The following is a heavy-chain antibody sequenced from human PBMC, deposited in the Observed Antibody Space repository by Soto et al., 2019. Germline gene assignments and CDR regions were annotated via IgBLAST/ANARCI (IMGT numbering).Heavy chain of an antibody. CDR1: GFTFSSYA. J-gene: IGHJ4*02. CDR2: ISSNGGST. Sequence: GGSLRLSCSASGFTFSSYAMHWVRQAPGKGLEYVSAISSNGGSTYYADSVKGRFTISRDNSKNTLYLQMSSLRAEDTAVYYCVKGSYYGSGSYYFDYWGQGTLVTVSS. CDR3: VKGSYYGSGSYYFDY. V-gene: IGHV3-64D*08. D-gene: IGHD3-10*01.